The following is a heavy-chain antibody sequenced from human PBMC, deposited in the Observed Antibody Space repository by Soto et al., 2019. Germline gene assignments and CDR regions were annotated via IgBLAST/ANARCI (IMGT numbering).Heavy chain of an antibody. J-gene: IGHJ4*02. CDR3: ARGRDYLGGDFDY. CDR2: ISYDGSNK. CDR1: GFTFSNYG. Sequence: GGSLRLSCTASGFTFSNYGMHWVRQAPGKGLKWVAVISYDGSNKYYADAVKGRFTISRDNSKNTLYLQMNSLRAEDTAVYYCARGRDYLGGDFDYWGQGTLVTVSS. D-gene: IGHD3-16*01. V-gene: IGHV3-30-3*01.